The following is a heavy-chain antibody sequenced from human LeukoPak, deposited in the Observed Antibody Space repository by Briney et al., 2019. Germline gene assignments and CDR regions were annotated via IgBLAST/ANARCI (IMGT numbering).Heavy chain of an antibody. V-gene: IGHV3-21*01. Sequence: GGSLRLSCAASGFTLSNYDVNWVRQAPGKGLEWVSSISTSSRYIYYKDSVRGRFTISRDGAKNSLHLEMNSLRAEDTAVYYCARADCSSSTCYLRRSWFDPWGQGTLVTVSS. CDR1: GFTLSNYD. D-gene: IGHD2-2*01. CDR2: ISTSSRYI. CDR3: ARADCSSSTCYLRRSWFDP. J-gene: IGHJ5*02.